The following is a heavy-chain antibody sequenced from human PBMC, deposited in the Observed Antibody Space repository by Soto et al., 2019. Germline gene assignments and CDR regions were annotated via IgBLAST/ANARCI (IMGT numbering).Heavy chain of an antibody. J-gene: IGHJ5*02. Sequence: GGSLRLSCAASGFTFSSYGMHWVRQAPGKGLEWVAVIWYDGSNKYYADSVKGRFTISRDNSKNTLYLQMNSLRAEDTAVYYCARDSRQDSENWFDPWGQGTLVTVSS. CDR3: ARDSRQDSENWFDP. CDR2: IWYDGSNK. V-gene: IGHV3-33*01. CDR1: GFTFSSYG. D-gene: IGHD2-15*01.